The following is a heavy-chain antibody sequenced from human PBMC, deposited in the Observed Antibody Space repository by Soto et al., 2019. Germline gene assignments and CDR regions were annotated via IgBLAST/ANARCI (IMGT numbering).Heavy chain of an antibody. V-gene: IGHV3-30*18. CDR2: ISYDGSNK. Sequence: GGSLRLSCAASGFTFSSYGMHWVRQAPGKGLEWVAVISYDGSNKYYADSVKGRFTISRDNSKNTLYLQMNSLRAEDTAVYYCAKDRPGGPENTAHYFDYWGQGTLVTVSS. CDR1: GFTFSSYG. D-gene: IGHD5-18*01. CDR3: AKDRPGGPENTAHYFDY. J-gene: IGHJ4*02.